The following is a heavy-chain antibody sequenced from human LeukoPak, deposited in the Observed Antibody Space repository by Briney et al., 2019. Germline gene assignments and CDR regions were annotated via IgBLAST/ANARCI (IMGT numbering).Heavy chain of an antibody. J-gene: IGHJ6*02. CDR1: GGTFSSYA. CDR2: IIPIFGTA. V-gene: IGHV1-69*01. D-gene: IGHD4-23*01. CDR3: ARDNGRSPYGGNSDYYYGMGV. Sequence: GASVKVSCKASGGTFSSYAISWVRQAPGQGLEWMGGIIPIFGTANYAQKFQGRVTITADESTSTAYMELSSLRSEDTAVYYCARDNGRSPYGGNSDYYYGMGVWGQGTTVTVSS.